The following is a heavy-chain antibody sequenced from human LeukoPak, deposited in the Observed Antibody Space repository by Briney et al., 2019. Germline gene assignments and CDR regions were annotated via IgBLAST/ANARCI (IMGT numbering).Heavy chain of an antibody. D-gene: IGHD1-1*01. CDR2: INGDGSST. V-gene: IGHV3-74*01. Sequence: GGSLRLSCAASGFTFSTYWMHWVRQAPGKGLVWVSRINGDGSSTSYADSVKGRFTISRDNAKNTLYLQMNSLRAEDTAVYYCARDGHGNWNDGGWFDPWGQGTLVTVSS. J-gene: IGHJ5*02. CDR1: GFTFSTYW. CDR3: ARDGHGNWNDGGWFDP.